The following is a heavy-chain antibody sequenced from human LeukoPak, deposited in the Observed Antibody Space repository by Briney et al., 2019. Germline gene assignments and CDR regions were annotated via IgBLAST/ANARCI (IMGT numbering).Heavy chain of an antibody. CDR3: ARYGYDSSGYHFDY. Sequence: PSETLSLTCAVYGGSFSGYYWSWIRQPPGKGLEWIGEINHSGSTNYNPSLKSRVTISVDTSKNQFSLKLSSVTAADTAVYYCARYGYDSSGYHFDYWGQGTLVTVSS. V-gene: IGHV4-34*01. J-gene: IGHJ4*02. D-gene: IGHD3-22*01. CDR1: GGSFSGYY. CDR2: INHSGST.